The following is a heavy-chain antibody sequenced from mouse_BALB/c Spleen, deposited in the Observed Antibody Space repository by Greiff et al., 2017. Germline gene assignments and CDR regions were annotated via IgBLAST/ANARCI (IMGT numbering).Heavy chain of an antibody. V-gene: IGHV2-6-7*01. CDR2: IWGDGST. CDR3: ARDYYYYAMDY. CDR1: GFSLTGYG. D-gene: IGHD1-1*01. Sequence: QVQLKESGPGLVAPSQSLSITCTVSGFSLTGYGVNWVRQPPGKGLEWLGMIWGDGSTDYNSALKSRLSISNDNSKSQVFLKMNSLQTDDTARYYCARDYYYYAMDYWGQGTSVTVSS. J-gene: IGHJ4*01.